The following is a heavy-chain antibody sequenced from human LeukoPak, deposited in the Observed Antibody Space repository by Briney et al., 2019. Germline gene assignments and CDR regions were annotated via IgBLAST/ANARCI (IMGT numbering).Heavy chain of an antibody. D-gene: IGHD5-12*01. J-gene: IGHJ4*02. CDR2: INPNSGGT. V-gene: IGHV1-2*02. CDR1: GYSFTGYY. Sequence: ASVKVSFKASGYSFTGYYMHWVRQAPGQGLEWMGCINPNSGGTDYAQEFQGRVTMTRDTSISTAYMELSRLTSDDTAVYYCAGLSGYDPYYFDYWGQGTLVAVSS. CDR3: AGLSGYDPYYFDY.